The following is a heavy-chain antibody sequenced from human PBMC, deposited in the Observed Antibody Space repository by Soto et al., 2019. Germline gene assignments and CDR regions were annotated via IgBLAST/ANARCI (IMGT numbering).Heavy chain of an antibody. J-gene: IGHJ6*02. Sequence: QVQLVESGGGVVQPGRSLRLSCAASGFTFSYHVLNWVRQAPGKGLEWVAVISYDGDNKYIAESVKGRFTISRDNSKNTVSLQMNSLRAEDTAMYFCARGTTTSAFSAMDVWGQGTTVTVSS. V-gene: IGHV3-30-3*01. CDR3: ARGTTTSAFSAMDV. D-gene: IGHD1-1*01. CDR2: ISYDGDNK. CDR1: GFTFSYHV.